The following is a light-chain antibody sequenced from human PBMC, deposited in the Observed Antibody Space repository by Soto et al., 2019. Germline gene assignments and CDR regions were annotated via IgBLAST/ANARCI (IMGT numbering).Light chain of an antibody. CDR3: QPYNAYSHA. J-gene: IGKJ1*01. V-gene: IGKV1-5*03. CDR2: QAS. CDR1: ESVSRW. Sequence: DIQMTQSPSTLSASVGDMVTITCRASESVSRWFAWYQQKPGRTPKLLIYQASTLETGVPSRFSGSGSGTEFALNISSLQPDDFATYYSQPYNAYSHAFGQGTKVEIK.